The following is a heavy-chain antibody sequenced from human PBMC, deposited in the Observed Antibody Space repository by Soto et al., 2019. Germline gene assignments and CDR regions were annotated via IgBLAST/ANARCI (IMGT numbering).Heavy chain of an antibody. CDR3: ARDRDFVVVPAANPYNWFDT. D-gene: IGHD2-2*01. CDR1: RVTFNSYA. V-gene: IGHV1-18*01. J-gene: IGHJ5*02. Sequence: GVSAELWSEVPRVTFNSYASCSVRQENEQRLERLGRISAYNGHTNYAQKLQGRVTMTTDTSTSTAYMELRSLRSDDTAVYYCARDRDFVVVPAANPYNWFDTWGQGLLLTVSS. CDR2: ISAYNGHT.